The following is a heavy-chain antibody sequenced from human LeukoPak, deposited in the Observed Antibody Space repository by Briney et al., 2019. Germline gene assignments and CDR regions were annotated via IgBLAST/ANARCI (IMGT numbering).Heavy chain of an antibody. D-gene: IGHD3-22*01. V-gene: IGHV1-8*03. Sequence: ASVKVSCKASGYTFTSYDINWVRQATGQGLKWVGWMNPNSGNTGYAQKFQGRVTITRNTSISTAYMELSSLRSEDTAVYYCARASEDYYDSSGYLDPDAFDIWGQGTMVTVSS. J-gene: IGHJ3*02. CDR2: MNPNSGNT. CDR1: GYTFTSYD. CDR3: ARASEDYYDSSGYLDPDAFDI.